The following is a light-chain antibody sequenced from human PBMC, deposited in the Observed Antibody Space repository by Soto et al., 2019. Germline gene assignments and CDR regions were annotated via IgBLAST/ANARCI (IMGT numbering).Light chain of an antibody. Sequence: EILVTQSPGTLSLSPGESAALSCRASQSVSSYLAWYQQKPGQAPRLLIYDASKRATGIAARFSGSGSGTDFTLTISSLEPEDFAVYDCQQRSNWLPITFGQGTRLEIK. CDR3: QQRSNWLPIT. V-gene: IGKV3-11*01. CDR1: QSVSSY. CDR2: DAS. J-gene: IGKJ5*01.